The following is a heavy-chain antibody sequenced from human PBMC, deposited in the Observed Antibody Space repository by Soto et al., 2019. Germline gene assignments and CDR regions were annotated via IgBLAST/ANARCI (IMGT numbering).Heavy chain of an antibody. D-gene: IGHD1-1*01. Sequence: ASVKVSCKASGYTFTSYAMHWVRQAPGQRLEWMGWINAGNGNTKYSQKFQGRVTITRDTSASTAYMELSSLRSEDTAVYYCVAGGTRWLQSPFEYWGQGTLVTVSS. J-gene: IGHJ4*02. V-gene: IGHV1-3*01. CDR1: GYTFTSYA. CDR2: INAGNGNT. CDR3: VAGGTRWLQSPFEY.